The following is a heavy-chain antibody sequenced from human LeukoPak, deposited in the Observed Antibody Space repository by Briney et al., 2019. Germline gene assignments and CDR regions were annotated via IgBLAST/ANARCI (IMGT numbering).Heavy chain of an antibody. Sequence: PGGSLRLSCEGSAFIFSGHWMNWVRQTPGKGLEWVASIKEDGSERQYVESVKGRFSISRDNTKGSLFLQLNSLRAEDTAVYYCARESAVTMADYGMDLWGQGTTVTVSS. CDR2: IKEDGSER. CDR3: ARESAVTMADYGMDL. J-gene: IGHJ6*02. CDR1: AFIFSGHW. V-gene: IGHV3-7*03. D-gene: IGHD4-17*01.